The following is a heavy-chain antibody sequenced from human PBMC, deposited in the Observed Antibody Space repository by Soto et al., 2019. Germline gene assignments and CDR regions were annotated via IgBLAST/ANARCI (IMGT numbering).Heavy chain of an antibody. D-gene: IGHD6-13*01. CDR1: GFTFSNYA. CDR2: ISSSVGST. Sequence: EVQLLESGGGLVQPGGFLRLSCAASGFTFSNYAMSWVRQAPGKGLEWVSAISSSVGSTYYADSVKGRFTISRDNSKNTLYVQMNSLRAEDTALYYCAKARYSSLTYYYYMDVWGKGTTVTVSS. J-gene: IGHJ6*03. V-gene: IGHV3-23*01. CDR3: AKARYSSLTYYYYMDV.